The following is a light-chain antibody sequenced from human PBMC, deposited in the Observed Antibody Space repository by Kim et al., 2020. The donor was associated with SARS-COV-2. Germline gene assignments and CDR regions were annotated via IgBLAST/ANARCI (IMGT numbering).Light chain of an antibody. CDR2: DVS. V-gene: IGKV1-33*01. Sequence: DIQLSQSPSSLSASVGDRVTITCQASQDINVFLNWYQQRPGKAPKLLIHDVSNLETEVPSRFSGSGFGTDFTFTISSLQPEDIATYYCQQYDTLPVTFGRGTKVDIK. CDR3: QQYDTLPVT. CDR1: QDINVF. J-gene: IGKJ4*01.